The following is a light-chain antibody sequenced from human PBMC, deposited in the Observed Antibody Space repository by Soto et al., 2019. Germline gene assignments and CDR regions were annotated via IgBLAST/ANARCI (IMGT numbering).Light chain of an antibody. CDR1: QSVSSS. Sequence: EIVMTQSPATLSVSPGERATLSCRASQSVSSSLAWYQQIPGQAPRLLIYDEATRATGIPARFSGSGSGTEFTLTISGLQAADFAVYYCQQYNNWPGTFGQGTKLEIK. CDR2: DEA. CDR3: QQYNNWPGT. V-gene: IGKV3D-15*01. J-gene: IGKJ2*01.